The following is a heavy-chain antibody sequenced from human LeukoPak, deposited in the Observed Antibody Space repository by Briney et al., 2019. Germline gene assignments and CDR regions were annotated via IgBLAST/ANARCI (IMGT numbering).Heavy chain of an antibody. CDR2: ISGSGDAT. D-gene: IGHD1-26*01. V-gene: IGHV3-23*01. CDR3: AKAFQRGWERDAFAF. CDR1: GFTFSSYS. J-gene: IGHJ3*01. Sequence: GGSLRLSCAASGFTFSSYSMSWVRQAPGKGLEWVSLISGSGDATNYADSVKGRFTISRDNSKNTLYLQMNSLGADDTAVYYCAKAFQRGWERDAFAFWGQGTLVTVSS.